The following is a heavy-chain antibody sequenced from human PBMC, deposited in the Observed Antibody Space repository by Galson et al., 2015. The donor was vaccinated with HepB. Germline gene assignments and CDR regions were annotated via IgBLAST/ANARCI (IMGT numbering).Heavy chain of an antibody. D-gene: IGHD6-19*01. J-gene: IGHJ4*02. CDR2: IYPGDSDT. CDR3: ARLQQWLPHRGYFDY. Sequence: QSGAEVKKPGESLKISCKGSGYSFTSYWIGRVRQMPGKGLEWMGIIYPGDSDTRYSPSFQGQVTISADKSISTAYLQWSSLKASDTAMYYCARLQQWLPHRGYFDYWGQGTLVTVSS. V-gene: IGHV5-51*01. CDR1: GYSFTSYW.